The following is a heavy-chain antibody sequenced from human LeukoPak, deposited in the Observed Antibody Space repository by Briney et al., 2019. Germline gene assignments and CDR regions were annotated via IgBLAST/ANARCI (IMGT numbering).Heavy chain of an antibody. CDR3: ARGGTGYSSSGFEY. V-gene: IGHV4-61*02. D-gene: IGHD6-13*01. CDR2: IYTNGST. CDR1: GGPISSGSYY. J-gene: IGHJ4*02. Sequence: SETLSLTCTVSGGPISSGSYYWSWIRQPAGKGLEWIGRIYTNGSTNYNPSLKSRVTISVDTSKNQFSLKLTSVTAADTAVYYCARGGTGYSSSGFEYWGQGTLVTVSS.